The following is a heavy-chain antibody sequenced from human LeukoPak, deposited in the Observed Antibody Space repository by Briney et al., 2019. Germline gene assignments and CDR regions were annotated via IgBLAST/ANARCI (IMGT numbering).Heavy chain of an antibody. Sequence: SETLSLACTVSGGSISSYYWSWIRQSPGKGLEWIGYIYYSGTTNYNPSLKSRVTISVDTSKNQFSLKLRSVTAADKAVYYCARDSGPWGVFDPWGQGTLVTVSS. CDR3: ARDSGPWGVFDP. V-gene: IGHV4-59*01. D-gene: IGHD3-10*01. CDR1: GGSISSYY. J-gene: IGHJ5*02. CDR2: IYYSGTT.